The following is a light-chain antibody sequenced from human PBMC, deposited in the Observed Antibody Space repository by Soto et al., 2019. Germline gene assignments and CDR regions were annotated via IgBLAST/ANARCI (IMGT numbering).Light chain of an antibody. Sequence: EIVLTQSPGTLSLSPGERATLSCRASQSVSSSYLAWYQQKPGQAPRLLIYGASSRATGISDRFSGSGSGTDFTLTISRLEPEDFAVYYCQQYGNSFTFGPGTKVDIK. CDR1: QSVSSSY. V-gene: IGKV3-20*01. CDR2: GAS. J-gene: IGKJ3*01. CDR3: QQYGNSFT.